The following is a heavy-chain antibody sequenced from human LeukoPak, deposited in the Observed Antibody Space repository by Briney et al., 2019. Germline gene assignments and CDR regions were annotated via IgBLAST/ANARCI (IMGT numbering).Heavy chain of an antibody. J-gene: IGHJ6*02. CDR1: GFTFSSYS. CDR3: AREGMIVVYYYYGMDV. CDR2: TSSSSSTI. V-gene: IGHV3-48*04. D-gene: IGHD3-22*01. Sequence: GGSLRLSCAASGFTFSSYSMNWVRQAPGKGLEWVSYTSSSSSTIYYADSVKGRFTISRDNAKNSLYLQMNSLRAEDTAVYYCAREGMIVVYYYYGMDVWGQGTTVTVSS.